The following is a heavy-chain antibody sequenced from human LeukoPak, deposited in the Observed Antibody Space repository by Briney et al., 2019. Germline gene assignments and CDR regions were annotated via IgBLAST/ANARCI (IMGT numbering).Heavy chain of an antibody. V-gene: IGHV3-33*01. D-gene: IGHD4-23*01. J-gene: IGHJ4*02. CDR2: IWYDATDK. Sequence: GGSLRLSCAPSGFTFTTYGMPWVRQAPGKGLEWLAVIWYDATDKYYADSVKGRFTISRDNSKNTLYLQMDSLSVEDTAVYYCARAGGPQWGLDDYWGQGTLVTVSS. CDR3: ARAGGPQWGLDDY. CDR1: GFTFTTYG.